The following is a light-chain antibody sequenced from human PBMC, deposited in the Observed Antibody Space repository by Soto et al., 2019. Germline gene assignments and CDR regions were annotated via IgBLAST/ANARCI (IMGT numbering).Light chain of an antibody. CDR2: EVH. J-gene: IGLJ1*01. Sequence: QSALTQPPSASGSPGQSVTISCTGTSSDVGGYNYVSWYQQHPGKVPKLMVYEVHKRPSGVPDRFSGSKSGNTASLTVSGLQAEDEADYYCTSDAGGNNVFGTGTKLTVL. V-gene: IGLV2-8*01. CDR1: SSDVGGYNY. CDR3: TSDAGGNNV.